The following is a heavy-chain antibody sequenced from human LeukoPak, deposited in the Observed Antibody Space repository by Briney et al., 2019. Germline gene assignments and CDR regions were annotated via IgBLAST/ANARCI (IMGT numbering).Heavy chain of an antibody. CDR2: ISGSGGST. CDR1: GFTFSSYA. D-gene: IGHD1-1*01. J-gene: IGHJ6*02. CDR3: AKGGPGTLRDYYYGMDV. Sequence: GGSLRLSCAASGFTFSSYAMSWVRQAPGKGLEWVSAISGSGGSTYYADSVKGRFTISRDNSKNTLYLQMNSLRAEDTAVYYCAKGGPGTLRDYYYGMDVWGQGTTVTVSS. V-gene: IGHV3-23*01.